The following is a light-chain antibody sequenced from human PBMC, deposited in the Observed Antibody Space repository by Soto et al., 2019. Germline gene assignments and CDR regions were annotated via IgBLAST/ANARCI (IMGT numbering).Light chain of an antibody. CDR1: QSVNRN. Sequence: EIVMTQSAATLSVSPGERATLSCRASQSVNRNLAWYQQKPGQTPRLLIYDATSRATGTPARFSGSGSGTDFTLTISSLQSEDFAVDYCQQYNNWPLTFGGGTNVEIK. CDR3: QQYNNWPLT. V-gene: IGKV3-15*01. CDR2: DAT. J-gene: IGKJ4*01.